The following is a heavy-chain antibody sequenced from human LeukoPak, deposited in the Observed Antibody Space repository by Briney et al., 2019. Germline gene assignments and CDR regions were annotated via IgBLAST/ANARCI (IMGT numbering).Heavy chain of an antibody. Sequence: PGGSLRLSCAASGFTFNNYIMNWVRQAPGKGLEWVSSISSSSDYIYYADSVKGRFTISRDNAKNSLYLQMNSLRAEDTAVYYCAREETPYYWGLGTLVTVSS. CDR1: GFTFNNYI. J-gene: IGHJ4*02. V-gene: IGHV3-21*01. CDR2: ISSSSDYI. D-gene: IGHD4-23*01. CDR3: AREETPYY.